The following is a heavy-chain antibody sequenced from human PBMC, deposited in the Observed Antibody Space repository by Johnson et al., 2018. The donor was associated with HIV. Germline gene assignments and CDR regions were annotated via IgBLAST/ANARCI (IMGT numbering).Heavy chain of an antibody. CDR3: TTLYYNFWSGYYGESFDI. Sequence: VQLVESGGGLVKPGGSLRLSCAASGFTFSNAWMSWVRQAPGKGLEWVGRIKSKTDGGTTDYAAPVTGRFTILRDDSKNTLYLQMNSLKIEDTAVYYCTTLYYNFWSGYYGESFDIWGQGTMVTVSS. V-gene: IGHV3-15*01. CDR1: GFTFSNAW. CDR2: IKSKTDGGTT. J-gene: IGHJ3*02. D-gene: IGHD3-3*01.